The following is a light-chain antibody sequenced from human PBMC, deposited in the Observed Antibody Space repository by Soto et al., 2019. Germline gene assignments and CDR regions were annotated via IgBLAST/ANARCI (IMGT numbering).Light chain of an antibody. V-gene: IGLV2-14*03. J-gene: IGLJ1*01. Sequence: QSALTQPASVSGSPGQSITISCTGTSSDVGGYNYVSWYQQHPGKAPKLMIYDVRNRPSGVSNRFFGSKSVNTASLTISGLQAEDEADYYCSSYTTISTYVFGTGTKLTVL. CDR2: DVR. CDR3: SSYTTISTYV. CDR1: SSDVGGYNY.